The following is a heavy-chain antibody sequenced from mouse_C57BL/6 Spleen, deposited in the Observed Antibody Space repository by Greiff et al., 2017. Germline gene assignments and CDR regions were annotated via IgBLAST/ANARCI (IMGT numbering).Heavy chain of an antibody. CDR3: ARNYCGSSYWYFDV. CDR1: GFSLTSYA. Sequence: VTLVESGPGLVAPSQSLSITCTVSGFSLTSYAISWVRPPPGKGLEWLGVIWTGGGTNYNSALISRLSISKDNSKSQVFLKMNSLQTDDTARYYCARNYCGSSYWYFDVWGTGTTVTVSS. CDR2: IWTGGGT. J-gene: IGHJ1*03. D-gene: IGHD1-1*01. V-gene: IGHV2-9-1*01.